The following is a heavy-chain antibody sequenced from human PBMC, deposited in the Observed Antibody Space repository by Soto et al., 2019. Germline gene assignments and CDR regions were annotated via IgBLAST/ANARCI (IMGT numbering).Heavy chain of an antibody. J-gene: IGHJ6*02. D-gene: IGHD2-8*01. V-gene: IGHV1-2*04. CDR1: GYSFTDYH. CDR3: ARGDSTDCSKGVCSFFYNHDIHV. CDR2: INPKSGGT. Sequence: ASVKVSCKASGYSFTDYHIHWVRQAPGQGLEWLGRINPKSGGTSTAQKFQGWVTMTTDTSISTASMELTRLTSDDTAIYYCARGDSTDCSKGVCSFFYNHDIHVSGQGTPVTVSS.